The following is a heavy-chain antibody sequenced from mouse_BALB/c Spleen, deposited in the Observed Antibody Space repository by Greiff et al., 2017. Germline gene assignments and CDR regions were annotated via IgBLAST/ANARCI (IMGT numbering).Heavy chain of an antibody. D-gene: IGHD1-1*01. Sequence: EVQVVESGGGLVKPGGSLKLSCAASGFTFSSYTMSWVRQTPEKRLEWVATISSGGSYTYYPDSVKGRFTISRDNAKNTLYLQMSSLKSEDTAMYYCTRDEGYGSSYGYAMDYWGQGTSVTVSS. CDR3: TRDEGYGSSYGYAMDY. J-gene: IGHJ4*01. V-gene: IGHV5-6-4*01. CDR1: GFTFSSYT. CDR2: ISSGGSYT.